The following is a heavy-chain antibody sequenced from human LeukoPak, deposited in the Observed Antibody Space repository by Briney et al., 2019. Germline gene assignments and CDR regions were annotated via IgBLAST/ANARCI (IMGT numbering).Heavy chain of an antibody. V-gene: IGHV1-18*01. CDR2: ISAYNGNT. Sequence: GASVKVSCKASGYTFTSYGISWVRQAPGQGLEWMGWISAYNGNTNYAQKLQGRVTMTTDTSTSTAYMELRSLRSDDTAVYYCARTNYDILTGYPNWFDPWGQGTLVTVSS. CDR1: GYTFTSYG. D-gene: IGHD3-9*01. CDR3: ARTNYDILTGYPNWFDP. J-gene: IGHJ5*02.